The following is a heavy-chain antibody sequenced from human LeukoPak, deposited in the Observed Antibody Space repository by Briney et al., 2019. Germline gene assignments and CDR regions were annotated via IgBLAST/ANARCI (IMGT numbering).Heavy chain of an antibody. V-gene: IGHV4-34*01. CDR1: GGSVTCYY. D-gene: IGHD2-21*01. J-gene: IGHJ4*02. CDR2: TNHSGAT. Sequence: PSETLSLTCAVYGGSVTCYYWGWIRQPPGEGLVWNGETNHSGATDYNPSLKSRGTISDDTSRRQFSLRLTSVTAADTAVYYCARELLNAPTPGAYWGQGILVTVSS. CDR3: ARELLNAPTPGAY.